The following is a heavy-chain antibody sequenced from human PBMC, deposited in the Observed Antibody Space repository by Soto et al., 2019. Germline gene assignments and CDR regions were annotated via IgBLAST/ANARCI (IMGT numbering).Heavy chain of an antibody. V-gene: IGHV3-30-3*01. CDR2: ISYDGSNK. CDR1: GFTFSSYA. J-gene: IGHJ4*02. Sequence: QVQLVESGGGVVQPGRSLRLSCAASGFTFSSYAMHWVRQAPGKGLEWVAVISYDGSNKYYADSVKGRFTISRDISKKTLYLQMNNLRAEDTAVYYCARAGGLLLDYWGQGTLVIVSS. D-gene: IGHD2-15*01. CDR3: ARAGGLLLDY.